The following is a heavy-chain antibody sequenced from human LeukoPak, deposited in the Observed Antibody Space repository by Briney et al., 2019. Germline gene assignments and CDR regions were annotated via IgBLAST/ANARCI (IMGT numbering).Heavy chain of an antibody. CDR2: ISYTGTP. Sequence: SETLSLTSTVSGVSSVSSAPYYWSWIRQPPGKGLEWMGHISYTGTPNYNPSLKSRVTMSIDTSKNQFSLTLTSVTAADTAVYYCAGAPNPTFFDYWGQGPLATVSS. J-gene: IGHJ4*02. CDR3: AGAPNPTFFDY. V-gene: IGHV4-61*01. CDR1: GVSSVSSAPYY.